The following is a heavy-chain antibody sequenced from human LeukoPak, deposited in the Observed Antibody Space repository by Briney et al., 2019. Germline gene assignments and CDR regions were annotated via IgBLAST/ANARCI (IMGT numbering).Heavy chain of an antibody. D-gene: IGHD6-13*01. J-gene: IGHJ3*02. CDR3: ARVHSSSWNDAFDI. V-gene: IGHV4-59*01. Sequence: SETLSLTCTVSGGSISSYYWSWIRQPPGKGLEWIGYIYYSGSTNYNPSLKSRVTISVDTSKNQFSLKLSSVTAADTAVYYCARVHSSSWNDAFDIWGQGTMVTVSS. CDR1: GGSISSYY. CDR2: IYYSGST.